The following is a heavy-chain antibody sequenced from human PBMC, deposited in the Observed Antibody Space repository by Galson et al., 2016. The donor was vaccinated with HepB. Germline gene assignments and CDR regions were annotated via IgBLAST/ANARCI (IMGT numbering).Heavy chain of an antibody. J-gene: IGHJ4*02. CDR1: GFTFSSYW. V-gene: IGHV3-74*01. CDR3: ARGMQWLFY. Sequence: SLRLSCAVSGFTFSSYWMHWVRQVPGKGLVWVSRIDVDGSSTRYADSVKGRFTISRDNAKNTLYLQMNSLRAEDTAVYYCARGMQWLFYWGQGTLVTVSS. D-gene: IGHD6-19*01. CDR2: IDVDGSST.